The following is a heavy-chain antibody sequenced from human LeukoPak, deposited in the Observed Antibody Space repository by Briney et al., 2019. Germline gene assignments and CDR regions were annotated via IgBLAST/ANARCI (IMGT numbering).Heavy chain of an antibody. D-gene: IGHD3-10*01. CDR3: ARCPVTMVRGVIIVDAFDI. Sequence: SVKVSCKASGGTFSSYAISWVRQAPGQGLEWMGGIIPIFGTANYAQKFQGRVTITADESTSTAYMELGSLRSEDTAVYYCARCPVTMVRGVIIVDAFDIWGQGTMVTVSS. CDR2: IIPIFGTA. V-gene: IGHV1-69*01. CDR1: GGTFSSYA. J-gene: IGHJ3*02.